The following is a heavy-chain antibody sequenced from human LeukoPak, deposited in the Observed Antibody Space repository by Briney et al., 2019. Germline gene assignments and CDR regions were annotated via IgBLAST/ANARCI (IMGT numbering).Heavy chain of an antibody. CDR3: ARVAYGWSRGDAFDI. V-gene: IGHV3-7*01. Sequence: GGSLRLSCVASGFTFSTYWMTWVRQAPGKGPEWVASIKEDGNKKSYVDSVRGRFTISRDNAKNSMFLQMNSLRVEDTAVFYCARVAYGWSRGDAFDIWGHGTTVTVSS. CDR1: GFTFSTYW. CDR2: IKEDGNKK. J-gene: IGHJ3*02. D-gene: IGHD6-19*01.